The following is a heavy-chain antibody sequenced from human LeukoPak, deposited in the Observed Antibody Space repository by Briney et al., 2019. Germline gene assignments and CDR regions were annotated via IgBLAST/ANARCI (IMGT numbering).Heavy chain of an antibody. V-gene: IGHV3-30-3*01. J-gene: IGHJ6*02. CDR3: ARDRALQWLAPEGYGMDV. CDR1: GFTFSSYA. Sequence: PGGSLRLSCAASGFTFSSYAMHWVRQAPGKGLEWVAVISYDGSNKYHADSVKGRFTISRDNSKNTLYLQMKSLRAGDTAVYYCARDRALQWLAPEGYGMDVWGQGTTVTVSS. D-gene: IGHD6-19*01. CDR2: ISYDGSNK.